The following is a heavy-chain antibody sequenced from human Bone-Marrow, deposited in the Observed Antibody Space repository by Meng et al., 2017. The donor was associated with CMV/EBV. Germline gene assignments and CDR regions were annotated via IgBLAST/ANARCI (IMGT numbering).Heavy chain of an antibody. J-gene: IGHJ4*02. D-gene: IGHD1-7*01. Sequence: GESLKISCAASGFTVSSNYMSWVRQAPGKGLEWVSVIYSGGSTYYADSVKGRFPISRDNSKNTLYLQVNSLRAEDTAVYYCAKSVSPTGNYYFDYWGQGTLVTVSS. CDR3: AKSVSPTGNYYFDY. CDR2: IYSGGST. CDR1: GFTVSSNY. V-gene: IGHV3-53*01.